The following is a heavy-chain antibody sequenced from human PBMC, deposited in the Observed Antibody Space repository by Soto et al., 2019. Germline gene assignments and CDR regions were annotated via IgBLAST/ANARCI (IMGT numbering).Heavy chain of an antibody. V-gene: IGHV1-69*13. D-gene: IGHD5-12*01. CDR1: GGTFSSYA. CDR2: IIPIFGTA. CDR3: ARAEANHGYSGYDSIDY. J-gene: IGHJ4*02. Sequence: SVKVSCKASGGTFSSYAISWVRQAPGQGLEWMGGIIPIFGTANYAQKFQGRVTITADESTSTAYMELSSLRSEDTAVYYCARAEANHGYSGYDSIDYWGQGTLVTVSS.